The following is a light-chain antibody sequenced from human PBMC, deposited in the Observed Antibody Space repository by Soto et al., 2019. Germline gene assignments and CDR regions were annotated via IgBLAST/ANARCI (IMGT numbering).Light chain of an antibody. Sequence: QAVVTQPPSASGTPGQRVTISCSGSSSNIGSNFVYWYQQFPGTAPKLLIYRTNQRPSGVPDRFSGSKSGTSASLAISGLRSEDEADFYCAAWDDSLSGLVFGGGTKLTVL. CDR3: AAWDDSLSGLV. CDR1: SSNIGSNF. J-gene: IGLJ3*02. V-gene: IGLV1-47*01. CDR2: RTN.